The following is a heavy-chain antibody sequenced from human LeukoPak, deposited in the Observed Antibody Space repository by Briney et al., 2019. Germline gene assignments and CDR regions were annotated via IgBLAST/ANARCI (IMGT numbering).Heavy chain of an antibody. J-gene: IGHJ4*02. CDR3: ARDRPGAPVPGVVAY. V-gene: IGHV3-7*05. CDR1: GFTFSDYW. Sequence: GWSLRLSCAGSGFTFSDYWMSWVRQAPGKGLEWVANINQHGSEKYYVDSVEGRFTISRDNAKNSLYLKMNSLRADDTAVYYCARDRPGAPVPGVVAYWGQGTLVSVSS. CDR2: INQHGSEK. D-gene: IGHD3-10*01.